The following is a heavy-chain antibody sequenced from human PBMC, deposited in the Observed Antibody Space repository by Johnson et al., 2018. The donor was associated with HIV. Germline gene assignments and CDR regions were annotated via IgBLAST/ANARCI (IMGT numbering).Heavy chain of an antibody. V-gene: IGHV3-74*02. CDR3: TTKPYSSSWYGAFDI. J-gene: IGHJ3*02. CDR1: GFTFSSYW. D-gene: IGHD6-13*01. Sequence: VQLVESGGGLVQPGGSLRLSCAASGFTFSSYWMHWVRQAPGKGLVWVSRINSDGSSTSYADSVKGRFTISRDNAKNTLYLQMNSLKTEDTAVYYCTTKPYSSSWYGAFDIWGQGTMVTVSS. CDR2: INSDGSST.